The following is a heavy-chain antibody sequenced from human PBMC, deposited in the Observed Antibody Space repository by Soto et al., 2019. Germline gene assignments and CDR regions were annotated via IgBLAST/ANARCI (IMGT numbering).Heavy chain of an antibody. CDR2: IYYSGST. V-gene: IGHV4-31*03. CDR3: ARRSLYYYYMDV. CDR1: GGSISSGGYY. Sequence: KPSETLSLTCTVSGGSISSGGYYWSWIRQHPGKGLEWIGYIYYSGSTYYNPSLKSRVTISVDTSKNQFSLKLSSVTAADTAVYYCARRSLYYYYMDVWGKGTTVTVSS. J-gene: IGHJ6*03.